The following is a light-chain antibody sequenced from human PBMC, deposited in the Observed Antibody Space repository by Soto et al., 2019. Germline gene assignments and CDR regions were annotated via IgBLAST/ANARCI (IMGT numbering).Light chain of an antibody. CDR3: QQRSNWRT. CDR1: QSVSSY. V-gene: IGKV3-11*01. CDR2: DAS. J-gene: IGKJ4*01. Sequence: EIVLTQSPATLSLSPGERATLSCRASQSVSSYLAWYQQKPGQAPRLLIYDASNRATGIPARFSGRGSGTDFTLTISRLEPEDFAVYYCQQRSNWRTFGGGTKVEIK.